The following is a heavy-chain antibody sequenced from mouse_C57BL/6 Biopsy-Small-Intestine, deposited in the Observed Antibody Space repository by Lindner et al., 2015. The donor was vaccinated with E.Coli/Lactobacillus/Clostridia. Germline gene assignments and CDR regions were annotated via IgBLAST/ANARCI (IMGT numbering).Heavy chain of an antibody. CDR2: INPNSGGT. J-gene: IGHJ1*01. CDR1: GYTFNGYY. Sequence: SVKVSCKASGYTFNGYYMHWVRQAPGQGLEWMGWINPNSGGTNYAQKFQGWVTMTRDTFISTAYMELSRLRSDDTAVYYCARERDMDSSSYSGLDVWGQGTTVTVSS. D-gene: IGHD6-1*01. V-gene: IGHV1-53*01. CDR3: ARERDMDSSSYSGLDV.